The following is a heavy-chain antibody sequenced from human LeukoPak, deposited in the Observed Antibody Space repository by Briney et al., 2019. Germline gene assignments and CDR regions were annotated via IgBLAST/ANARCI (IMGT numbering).Heavy chain of an antibody. CDR3: ARSHYYDSSGYEAFDI. V-gene: IGHV5-51*01. J-gene: IGHJ3*02. CDR1: GYSFTSYW. Sequence: PGESLKISCKGSGYSFTSYWIGWVRQMPGKGLEWMGIIYPGDSDTRYSPSFQGQVTISADKSISTAYPQWSSLKASDTAMYYCARSHYYDSSGYEAFDIWGQGTMVTVSS. CDR2: IYPGDSDT. D-gene: IGHD3-22*01.